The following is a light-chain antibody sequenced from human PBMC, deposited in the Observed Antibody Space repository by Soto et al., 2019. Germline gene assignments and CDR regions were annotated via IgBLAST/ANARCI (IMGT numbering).Light chain of an antibody. V-gene: IGKV1-9*01. CDR1: QGISSF. J-gene: IGKJ4*01. Sequence: DIQLTQSPSFLSASVGDRGTITCRASQGISSFLAWYQQKLGQAPKLLIYAASTLESGVSLRFSGSGSGTEFTLTISSLQPEDFATYYCQHLNSYPRALAFGGGTKVEI. CDR2: AAS. CDR3: QHLNSYPRALA.